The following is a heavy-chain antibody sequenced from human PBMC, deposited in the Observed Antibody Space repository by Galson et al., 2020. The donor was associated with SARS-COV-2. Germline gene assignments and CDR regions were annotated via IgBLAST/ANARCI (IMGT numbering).Heavy chain of an antibody. V-gene: IGHV1-58*01. CDR2: IVVAINKT. J-gene: IGHJ4*02. Sequence: KISCKASGFTFTSSAVQWVRQARGQRLEWIGWIVVAINKTNYAQKFQARVSITWDMSTSTVYMELGSLRSEDTAVYYCATLTHRVVGTPMVDSWGQGTPVTVSS. D-gene: IGHD5-18*01. CDR3: ATLTHRVVGTPMVDS. CDR1: GFTFTSSA.